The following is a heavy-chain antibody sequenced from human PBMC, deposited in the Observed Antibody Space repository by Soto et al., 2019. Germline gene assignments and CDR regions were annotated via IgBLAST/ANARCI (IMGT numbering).Heavy chain of an antibody. CDR2: ISPYNGNT. Sequence: QVQLVQSGAEVKKPGASVKVSCKASGYTFTSYGISWVRQAPGQGLEWMGWISPYNGNTNYAQKLQGRVTITTDTSTSTAYMEQRSLRPYDTAVYYCARDLPPQDYWGQGNLVTVSS. V-gene: IGHV1-18*01. CDR3: ARDLPPQDY. J-gene: IGHJ4*02. CDR1: GYTFTSYG.